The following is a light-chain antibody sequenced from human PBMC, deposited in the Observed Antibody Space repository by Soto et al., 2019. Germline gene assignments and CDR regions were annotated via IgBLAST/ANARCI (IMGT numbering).Light chain of an antibody. CDR1: SSDIGRYNI. J-gene: IGLJ1*01. V-gene: IGLV2-23*01. CDR2: EGT. Sequence: QSALTQPASVSGSPGQSITISCTGTSSDIGRYNIVSWYQQHPGKAPKLMFCEGTKRPSGVSNRFSGSKSGNTASLTISGLQAEDEADYYCCSYAGSRTYVFGTGTKLTVL. CDR3: CSYAGSRTYV.